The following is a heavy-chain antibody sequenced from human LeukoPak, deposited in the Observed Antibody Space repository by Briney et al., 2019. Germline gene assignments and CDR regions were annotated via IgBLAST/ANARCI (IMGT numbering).Heavy chain of an antibody. CDR2: IYHSGST. D-gene: IGHD3-22*01. CDR3: ARSYYDSSGYPPEYFQH. Sequence: PSQTLSLTCAVSGGSISSGGYSWSWIRQPPGKGREWIGYIYHSGSTYYNPSLKSRVTISVDRSKNQFSLKLSSVTAADTAVYYCARSYYDSSGYPPEYFQHWGQGTLVTVSS. V-gene: IGHV4-30-2*01. CDR1: GGSISSGGYS. J-gene: IGHJ1*01.